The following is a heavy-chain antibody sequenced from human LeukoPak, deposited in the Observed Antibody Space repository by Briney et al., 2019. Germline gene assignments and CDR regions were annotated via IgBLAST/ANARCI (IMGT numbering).Heavy chain of an antibody. J-gene: IGHJ3*02. Sequence: SETLPLTCTVSGGSISSYYWSGTRQPPGKALEWIGYIYYSGSTSYNPSLKSRVTISVDTSKNQFSLKLSSVTAADTAVYYCARHPARCTIVPGWYAFDMWGEGTMVTVPS. D-gene: IGHD3-9*01. CDR1: GGSISSYY. CDR2: IYYSGST. CDR3: ARHPARCTIVPGWYAFDM. V-gene: IGHV4-59*08.